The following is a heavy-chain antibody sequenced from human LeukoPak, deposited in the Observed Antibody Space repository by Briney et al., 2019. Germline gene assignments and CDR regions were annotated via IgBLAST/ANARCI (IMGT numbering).Heavy chain of an antibody. J-gene: IGHJ4*02. CDR3: AKAPSGPYYYDSSGYYYGPSYFDY. D-gene: IGHD3-22*01. CDR2: ISGSGGST. Sequence: GGSLRLSCAAPGFTFSSYAMSWVRQAPGKGLEWVSAISGSGGSTYYADSVKGRFTISRDNSKNTLYLQMNSLRAEDTAVYYCAKAPSGPYYYDSSGYYYGPSYFDYWGQGTLVTVSS. V-gene: IGHV3-23*01. CDR1: GFTFSSYA.